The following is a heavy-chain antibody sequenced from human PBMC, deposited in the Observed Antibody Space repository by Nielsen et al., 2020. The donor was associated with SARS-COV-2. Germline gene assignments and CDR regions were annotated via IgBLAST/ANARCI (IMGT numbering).Heavy chain of an antibody. Sequence: GSLRLSCAVYGGSFSGYYWSWIRQPPGKGLEWIGEINHSGSTNYNPSLKSRVTISVDTSKNQFSLKLSSVTAADTAVYYCARAESYIAEDPWGQGTLVTVSS. CDR2: INHSGST. CDR3: ARAESYIAEDP. D-gene: IGHD6-13*01. CDR1: GGSFSGYY. V-gene: IGHV4-34*01. J-gene: IGHJ5*02.